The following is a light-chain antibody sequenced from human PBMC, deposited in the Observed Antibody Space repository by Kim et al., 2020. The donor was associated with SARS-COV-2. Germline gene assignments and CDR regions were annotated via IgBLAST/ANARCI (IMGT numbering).Light chain of an antibody. Sequence: SVSPGERATLSCRASQNIRDNLAWYQRTPGQAPRLLLYGASTRATGIPVRFSGSGSGIEFTLTISSLQSEDFAVYYCQQHNNWPLTFGGGTKVEI. CDR3: QQHNNWPLT. CDR2: GAS. V-gene: IGKV3-15*01. J-gene: IGKJ4*01. CDR1: QNIRDN.